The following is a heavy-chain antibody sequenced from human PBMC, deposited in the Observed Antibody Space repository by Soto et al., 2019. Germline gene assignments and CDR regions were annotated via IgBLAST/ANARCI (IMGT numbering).Heavy chain of an antibody. CDR2: ISGSGTGI. D-gene: IGHD1-26*01. CDR3: AKERTGSNHYYGMDV. Sequence: EVQLVESGGGLVQPGGSLRLSCEGSGFTFSSYALSWVRLRPGRGLEWVAWISGSGTGINSADSVKGRFTITRDNSKTTVYLQMNSLTVEDTAVYYCAKERTGSNHYYGMDVWGQGTTVTVSS. J-gene: IGHJ6*02. CDR1: GFTFSSYA. V-gene: IGHV3-23*04.